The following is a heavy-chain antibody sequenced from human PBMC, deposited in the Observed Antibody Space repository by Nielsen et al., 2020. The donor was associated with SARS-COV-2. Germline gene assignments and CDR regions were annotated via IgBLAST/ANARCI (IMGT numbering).Heavy chain of an antibody. Sequence: SETLSLTCAVYGGSFSDYYWSWICQPPGKGLEWIGEINHSGSTNYNPSLKSRVTISVDTSNNQFSLKLTSVTAADTAVYYCARYSHITLWFGKFHWFDPWGQGTLVTVSS. CDR1: GGSFSDYY. V-gene: IGHV4-34*01. CDR3: ARYSHITLWFGKFHWFDP. J-gene: IGHJ5*02. CDR2: INHSGST. D-gene: IGHD3-10*01.